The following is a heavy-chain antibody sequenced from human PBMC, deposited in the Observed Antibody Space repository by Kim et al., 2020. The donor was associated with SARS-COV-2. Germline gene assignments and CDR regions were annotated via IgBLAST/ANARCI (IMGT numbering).Heavy chain of an antibody. CDR2: IYYSGST. Sequence: SETLSLTCTVSGGSISSYYWSWIRQPPGKGLEWIGYIYYSGSTNYNPSLKSRVTISVDTSKNQFSLKLSSVTAADTAVYYCARDQGDYGSGNWFDPWGQGTLVTVSS. V-gene: IGHV4-59*13. D-gene: IGHD3-10*01. CDR1: GGSISSYY. J-gene: IGHJ5*02. CDR3: ARDQGDYGSGNWFDP.